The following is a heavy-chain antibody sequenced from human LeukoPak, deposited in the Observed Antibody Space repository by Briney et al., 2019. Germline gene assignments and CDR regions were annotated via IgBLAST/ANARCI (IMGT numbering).Heavy chain of an antibody. V-gene: IGHV4-31*03. CDR2: IYYSGST. CDR3: ARDVHPDDYVWGSYRDYYGMDV. CDR1: GGSISSGGYY. D-gene: IGHD3-16*02. Sequence: SETLSLTCTVSGGSISSGGYYWSWIRQHPGKGLEWIGYIYYSGSTYYNPSLKSRVTISVDTSKNQFSLKLSSVTAADTAVYYCARDVHPDDYVWGSYRDYYGMDVWGQGTTVTVSS. J-gene: IGHJ6*02.